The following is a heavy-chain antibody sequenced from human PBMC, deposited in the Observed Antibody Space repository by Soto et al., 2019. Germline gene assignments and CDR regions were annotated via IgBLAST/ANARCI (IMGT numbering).Heavy chain of an antibody. J-gene: IGHJ6*02. CDR1: GFTFSSYA. CDR3: AKQLSFGEFPWFAMDV. D-gene: IGHD3-10*01. V-gene: IGHV3-23*01. Sequence: EVQLLESGGGLVQPGGSLRLSCAASGFTFSSYAMNWVRQAPGKGLEWVSAISGSGGSTYYADSVKGRFTISRDNSKNTRYLQMNSTRAEDTAGYYCAKQLSFGEFPWFAMDVWGQGTTVTVSS. CDR2: ISGSGGST.